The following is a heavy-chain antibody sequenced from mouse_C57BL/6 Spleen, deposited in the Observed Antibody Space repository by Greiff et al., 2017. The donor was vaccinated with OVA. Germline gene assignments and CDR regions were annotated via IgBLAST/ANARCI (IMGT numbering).Heavy chain of an antibody. D-gene: IGHD2-4*01. J-gene: IGHJ2*01. CDR1: GYAFSSSW. Sequence: QVQLQQSGPELVKPGASVKISCKASGYAFSSSWMNWVKQRPGKGLEWIGRIYPGDGDTNYNGKFKGKATLTADKSSSTAYMQLSSLTSEDSAVYFCARSLYYDYVDYWGQGTTLTVSS. CDR3: ARSLYYDYVDY. V-gene: IGHV1-82*01. CDR2: IYPGDGDT.